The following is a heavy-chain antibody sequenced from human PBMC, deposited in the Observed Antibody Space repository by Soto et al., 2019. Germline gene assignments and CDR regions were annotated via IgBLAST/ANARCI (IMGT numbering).Heavy chain of an antibody. CDR2: ISSNGGST. CDR3: ARGPYSSGWYYFDY. CDR1: GFTFSSYA. Sequence: EVQLVESGEGLVQPGGSLRLSCAASGFTFSSYAMHWVRQAPGKGLEYVSAISSNGGSTYYADSVKGRFTISRDNSKNTLYLQMGSLRAEDMAVYYCARGPYSSGWYYFDYWGQGTLVTVSS. V-gene: IGHV3-64*02. J-gene: IGHJ4*02. D-gene: IGHD6-19*01.